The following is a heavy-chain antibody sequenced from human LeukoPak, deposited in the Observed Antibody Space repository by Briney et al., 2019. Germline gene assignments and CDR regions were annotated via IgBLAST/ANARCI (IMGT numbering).Heavy chain of an antibody. V-gene: IGHV3-53*01. CDR2: IYSGGST. Sequence: PGGSLRLSCAVSGFTVSSNYMSWVRQAPGKELEWVSVIYSGGSTHYADSVKGRFTISRDNAKNSLYLQMNSLRAEDTAVYYCARDNVLYYFDYWGQGTLVTVSS. CDR1: GFTVSSNY. CDR3: ARDNVLYYFDY. J-gene: IGHJ4*02. D-gene: IGHD2-15*01.